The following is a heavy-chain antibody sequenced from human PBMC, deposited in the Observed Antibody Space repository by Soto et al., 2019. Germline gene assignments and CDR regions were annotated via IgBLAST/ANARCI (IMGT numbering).Heavy chain of an antibody. J-gene: IGHJ6*02. Sequence: EVQLVESGGGLVQPGRSLRLSCAASGFTFDDYAMHWVRQAPGKGLEWVSGISWNSGSIGYADSVKGRFTISRDNAKNSLDLQLNSLRAEDTALYYCAKDMRDCRSTSCYSQGYGMDVWGQGTTVTVSS. CDR1: GFTFDDYA. CDR3: AKDMRDCRSTSCYSQGYGMDV. V-gene: IGHV3-9*01. D-gene: IGHD2-2*02. CDR2: ISWNSGSI.